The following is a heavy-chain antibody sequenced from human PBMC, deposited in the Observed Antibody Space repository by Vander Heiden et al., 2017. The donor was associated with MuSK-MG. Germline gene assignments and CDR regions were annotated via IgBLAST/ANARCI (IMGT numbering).Heavy chain of an antibody. CDR2: IHYSGNT. J-gene: IGHJ4*02. V-gene: IGHV4-31*03. CDR3: ARDGGLKSASKWLDY. CDR1: GASISSGSYY. D-gene: IGHD3-16*01. Sequence: QVQPQESGPGLPTPSPTLSLTGTVPGASISSGSYYGNWTRQHPVKGLEWIVSIHYSGNTYFTPSLKSRIMISVDTSKIEFSLKLNSVTAADTAVYFCARDGGLKSASKWLDYWGQGTLVTVSS.